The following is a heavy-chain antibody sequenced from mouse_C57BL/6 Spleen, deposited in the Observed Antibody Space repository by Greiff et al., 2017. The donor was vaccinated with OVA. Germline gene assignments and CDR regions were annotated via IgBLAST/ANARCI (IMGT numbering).Heavy chain of an antibody. Sequence: EVQLQQSGPELVKPGASVKISCKASGYTFTDYYMNWVKQSHGKSLEWIGDINPNNGGTSYNQKFKGKATLTVDKSSSTAYMGLRSLTSEDSAVYYCSYGSSHYWGQGTTLTVSS. CDR1: GYTFTDYY. D-gene: IGHD1-1*01. CDR3: SYGSSHY. V-gene: IGHV1-26*01. CDR2: INPNNGGT. J-gene: IGHJ2*01.